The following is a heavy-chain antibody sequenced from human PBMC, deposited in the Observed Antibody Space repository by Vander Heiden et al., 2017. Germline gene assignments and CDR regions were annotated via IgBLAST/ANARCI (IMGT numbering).Heavy chain of an antibody. CDR2: ILYSGRT. CDR3: ARDRRIMGGMDV. Sequence: QVQLQQSGPGLVKPSQTLSRTCTVSGDSISSGVDYWSWIRQHPGKGLEWIGYILYSGRTYYNPSLKSRVTILVDTSKNHFSLKLNSVTAADTAVCYCARDRRIMGGMDVWGQGTTVTVSS. D-gene: IGHD3-16*01. J-gene: IGHJ6*02. CDR1: GDSISSGVDY. V-gene: IGHV4-31*03.